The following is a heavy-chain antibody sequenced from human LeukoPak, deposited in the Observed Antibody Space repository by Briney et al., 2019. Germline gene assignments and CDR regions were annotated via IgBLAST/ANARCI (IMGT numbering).Heavy chain of an antibody. Sequence: PSETLSLTCTVSGSSIRSYCWTWIRQPPGKGLEWIGYFYYRGSTNYNPSLKSRVTMSVDTSKNQFSLKLSSVTAADTAVYYCASYLSGDRGYFDYWGQGTLVTVSS. J-gene: IGHJ4*02. CDR1: GSSIRSYC. CDR2: FYYRGST. V-gene: IGHV4-59*01. CDR3: ASYLSGDRGYFDY. D-gene: IGHD3-10*01.